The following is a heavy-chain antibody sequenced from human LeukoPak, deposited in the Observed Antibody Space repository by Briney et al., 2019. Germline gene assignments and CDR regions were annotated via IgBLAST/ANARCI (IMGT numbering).Heavy chain of an antibody. CDR2: IGGSGGGT. CDR3: AKRGVVIRVILVGFHKAAYYFDS. J-gene: IGHJ4*02. CDR1: GITLSNYG. Sequence: PGGSLRLSCAVSGITLSNYGMSWVRQAPGKGLEWVAGIGGSGGGTNYADSVKGRFTISRDNSKNTLYLQMNSLRAEDTAVYFCAKRGVVIRVILVGFHKAAYYFDSWGQGALVTVSS. V-gene: IGHV3-23*01. D-gene: IGHD3-22*01.